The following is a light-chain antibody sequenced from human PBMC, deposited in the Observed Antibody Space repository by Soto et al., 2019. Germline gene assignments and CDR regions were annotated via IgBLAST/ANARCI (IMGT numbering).Light chain of an antibody. V-gene: IGLV1-44*01. Sequence: QSVLTQPPSASGAPGQRVTISCSGSSSNVGSNTVSWYQQFPGTAPKLLIHSNNKRPSGVPDRSSGSKSGTSASLAISGLQSEDEADYYCAAWDDSLNASVFGGGTKVTV. J-gene: IGLJ1*01. CDR2: SNN. CDR3: AAWDDSLNASV. CDR1: SSNVGSNT.